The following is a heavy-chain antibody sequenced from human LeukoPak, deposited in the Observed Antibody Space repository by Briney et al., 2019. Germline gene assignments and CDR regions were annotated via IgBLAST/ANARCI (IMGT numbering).Heavy chain of an antibody. CDR2: IKSKTDGGTT. J-gene: IGHJ6*04. V-gene: IGHV3-15*01. Sequence: GGSLRLSCAASGFTFSNAWMSWVGQAPGKGLEWVGRIKSKTDGGTTDYAAPVKGRFTISRDDSKNTLYLQTNSPKTDGAAVYYFTTVGIVPSGYYYGMYVWGKGTTVTVSS. D-gene: IGHD2-2*03. CDR3: TTVGIVPSGYYYGMYV. CDR1: GFTFSNAW.